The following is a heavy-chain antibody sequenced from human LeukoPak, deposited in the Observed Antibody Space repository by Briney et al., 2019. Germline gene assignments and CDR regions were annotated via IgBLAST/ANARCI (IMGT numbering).Heavy chain of an antibody. CDR2: IKQDVSEK. CDR3: ARVRGYCSSTNCYFDY. V-gene: IGHV3-7*01. CDR1: GFTFSSYW. D-gene: IGHD2-2*01. Sequence: GGFLRLSCAASGFTFSSYWMSWVRQAPGKGLEWVANIKQDVSEKYYVYSVRGRFTISRDNAKNSMYMQMNSLRAEDTAVYYCARVRGYCSSTNCYFDYWGQGTLVTVSS. J-gene: IGHJ4*02.